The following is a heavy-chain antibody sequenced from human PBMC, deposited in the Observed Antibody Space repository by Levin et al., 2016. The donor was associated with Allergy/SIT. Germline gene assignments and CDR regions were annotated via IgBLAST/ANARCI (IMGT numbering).Heavy chain of an antibody. Sequence: GGSLRLSCAASGFTFSTYAMSWVRQAPGKGLEWVSAISGSGGGQYYADSVKGRFTISRDNSKNTLYLQMNSLKAEDTAVYYCAKGGASDDGYYYYYYMDVWGKGTTVTVSS. D-gene: IGHD1-26*01. CDR3: AKGGASDDGYYYYYYMDV. V-gene: IGHV3-23*01. J-gene: IGHJ6*03. CDR2: ISGSGGGQ. CDR1: GFTFSTYA.